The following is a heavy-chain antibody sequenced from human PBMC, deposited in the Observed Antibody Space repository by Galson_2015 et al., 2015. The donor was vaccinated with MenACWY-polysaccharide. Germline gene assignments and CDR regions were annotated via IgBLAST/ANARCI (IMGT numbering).Heavy chain of an antibody. D-gene: IGHD5-24*01. CDR3: ARGRDGYNSDY. CDR2: ISTSSSYI. J-gene: IGHJ4*02. Sequence: SLRLSCAASGFTFSSYRMNWFRQAPGKGLEWVSSISTSSSYIYYADSVKGRFIISRDNARNSLDLQMNSLRAEDTAVYYCARGRDGYNSDYWGQGTLVTVSS. V-gene: IGHV3-21*01. CDR1: GFTFSSYR.